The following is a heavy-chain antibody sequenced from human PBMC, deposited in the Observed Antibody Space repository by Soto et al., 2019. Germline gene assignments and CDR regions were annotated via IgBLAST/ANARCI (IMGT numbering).Heavy chain of an antibody. CDR3: ARTPVNSSSWYLSGSGFDY. CDR1: GGTFSSYA. CDR2: IIPIFGTA. V-gene: IGHV1-69*12. J-gene: IGHJ4*02. D-gene: IGHD6-13*01. Sequence: QVQLVQSGAEVKKPGSSVKVSCKASGGTFSSYAISWVRQAPGQGLEWMGGIIPIFGTANYAQKCQGRVTITADESTSTAYMELSSLRSEYTAVYYCARTPVNSSSWYLSGSGFDYWGQGTLVTVSS.